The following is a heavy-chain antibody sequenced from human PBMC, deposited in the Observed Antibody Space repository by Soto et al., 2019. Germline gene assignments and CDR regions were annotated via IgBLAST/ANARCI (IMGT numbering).Heavy chain of an antibody. V-gene: IGHV3-49*04. CDR2: IRSKAYGGTT. Sequence: GGSLRLSCTASGFTFGDYAMSWVRQAPGKGLEWVGFIRSKAYGGTTEYAASVKGRFTISRDDSKSIAYLQMNSLKTEDTAVYYCTRDVERYCSSTSCYGSFYYYGMDVWGQGTTVTVSS. CDR3: TRDVERYCSSTSCYGSFYYYGMDV. D-gene: IGHD2-2*01. J-gene: IGHJ6*02. CDR1: GFTFGDYA.